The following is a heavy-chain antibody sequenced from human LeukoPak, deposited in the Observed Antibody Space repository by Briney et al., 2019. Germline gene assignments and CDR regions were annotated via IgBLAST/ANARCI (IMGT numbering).Heavy chain of an antibody. D-gene: IGHD3-10*01. J-gene: IGHJ6*02. Sequence: SETLSLTCTVSGGSISGYYWSWIRQPPGKGLEWIGYIYYSGSTNYNPSLKSRVTISIDMSKNQFSLKLSSVTAADTAVYYCARHKTVRGYYGSGSYHGMDVWGQGTTVTVSS. CDR3: ARHKTVRGYYGSGSYHGMDV. CDR1: GGSISGYY. CDR2: IYYSGST. V-gene: IGHV4-59*08.